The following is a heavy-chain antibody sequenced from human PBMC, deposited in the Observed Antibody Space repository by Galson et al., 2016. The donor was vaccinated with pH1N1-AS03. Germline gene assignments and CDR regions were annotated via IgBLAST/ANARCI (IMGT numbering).Heavy chain of an antibody. CDR2: ISFDGTNK. D-gene: IGHD3/OR15-3a*01. Sequence: SLRLSCAASGFTISNFGMLWVRQAPGQGLEWVAIISFDGTNKYYADSVKGRFSISRDNSKNALFLQMSALRAEDTAVYYCANDFNYDFWSGYSFYWGQGDLVPVSS. J-gene: IGHJ4*02. V-gene: IGHV3-30*18. CDR3: ANDFNYDFWSGYSFY. CDR1: GFTISNFG.